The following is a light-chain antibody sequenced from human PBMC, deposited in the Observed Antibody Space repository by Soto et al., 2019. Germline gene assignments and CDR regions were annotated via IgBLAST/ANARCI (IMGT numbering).Light chain of an antibody. J-gene: IGKJ5*01. CDR3: QQRNDWPLT. V-gene: IGKV3D-15*01. Sequence: DIVMTQSPATLSVSPGERATLSCRASQSVSSNLAWYQQKPGQAPRLLIYGASTRATGIPDRFSGSGSGTDFTLTINRLEPEDFAVYYCQQRNDWPLTFGQGTRLEIK. CDR2: GAS. CDR1: QSVSSN.